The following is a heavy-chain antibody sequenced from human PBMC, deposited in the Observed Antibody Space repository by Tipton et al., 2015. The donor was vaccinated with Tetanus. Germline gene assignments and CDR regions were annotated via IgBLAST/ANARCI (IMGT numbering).Heavy chain of an antibody. CDR2: LYFSGRT. D-gene: IGHD3-10*01. CDR1: GGSISSGNYY. CDR3: TRHESLVGGSYDY. J-gene: IGHJ4*02. Sequence: LRLSCTVSGGSISSGNYYWGWIRQPPGKGLEWIGSLYFSGRTYYSPPLKSRVTISVDTSNNQFSLKLTSVTTADSAGYYCTRHESLVGGSYDYWGQGTLVTVSS. V-gene: IGHV4-39*01.